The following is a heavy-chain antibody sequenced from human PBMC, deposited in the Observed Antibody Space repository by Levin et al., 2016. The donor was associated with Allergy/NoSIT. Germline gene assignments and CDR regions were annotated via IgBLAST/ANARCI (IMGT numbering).Heavy chain of an antibody. CDR3: AARGTVATDRASFDI. V-gene: IGHV3-23*01. J-gene: IGHJ3*02. Sequence: WIRQPPGKGLQWVSAIGLHGDTYYADSVKGRFTISRDNSKNTLYLIMNSLRAEDTAVYFCAARGTVATDRASFDIWGQGTMVTVSS. D-gene: IGHD5-12*01. CDR2: IGLHGDT.